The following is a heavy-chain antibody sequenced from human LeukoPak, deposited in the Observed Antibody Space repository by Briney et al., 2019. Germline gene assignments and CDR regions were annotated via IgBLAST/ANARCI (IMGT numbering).Heavy chain of an antibody. CDR1: GFTFSAFW. CDR2: ISPDGSTT. Sequence: QSGGSLRLSCAASGFTFSAFWMHWVRQAPGKGLVWVSRISPDGSTTGHADSVKGRFITSRDNAKNTLFLQMNSLRAEDTAVYYCTRDFDFSSAIWGQGTLVTVSS. V-gene: IGHV3-74*01. J-gene: IGHJ4*02. CDR3: TRDFDFSSAI. D-gene: IGHD3-3*01.